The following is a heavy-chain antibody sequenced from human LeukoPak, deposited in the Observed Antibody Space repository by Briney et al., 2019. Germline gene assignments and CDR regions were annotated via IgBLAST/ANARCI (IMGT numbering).Heavy chain of an antibody. CDR2: INAGNGST. J-gene: IGHJ4*02. D-gene: IGHD6-13*01. Sequence: ASVKVSCKASGYTFTSYAMHWVRQAPGQRLEWMGWINAGNGSTKYSQKFQGRVTITRDTSASTAYMELSSLRSEDTAVYYCAAAGTLHFDYWGQGTLVTVSS. CDR3: AAAGTLHFDY. CDR1: GYTFTSYA. V-gene: IGHV1-3*01.